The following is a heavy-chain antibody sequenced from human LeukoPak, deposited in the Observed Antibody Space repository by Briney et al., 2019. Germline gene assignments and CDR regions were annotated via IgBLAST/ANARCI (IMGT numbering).Heavy chain of an antibody. J-gene: IGHJ4*02. V-gene: IGHV4-38-2*02. CDR3: ARVSESRGYYFDY. CDR1: GYSISSGYY. CDR2: IYHSGST. D-gene: IGHD3-22*01. Sequence: SETLSLTCTVSGYSISSGYYWGCLRQPPGKGLEWIGSIYHSGSTYYNPSLKSRVTISVDTSKNQFSLKLSSVTAAATAVYYCARVSESRGYYFDYWGQGTLVTVSS.